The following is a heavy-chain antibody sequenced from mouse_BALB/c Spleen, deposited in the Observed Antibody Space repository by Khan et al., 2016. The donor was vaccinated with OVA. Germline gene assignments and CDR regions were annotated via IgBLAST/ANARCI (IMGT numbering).Heavy chain of an antibody. D-gene: IGHD2-4*01. CDR3: AREGLRGVGLDY. CDR2: IYPGDGDT. CDR1: GYTFTSYN. J-gene: IGHJ4*01. V-gene: IGHV1S56*01. Sequence: QMQLEESGPELVKPGAFVKISCKASGYTFTSYNINWVKQRPGQGLEWIGWIYPGDGDTKYNEKFKGKATLTADQSSTTAYMQLSSLTSENSAVYFCAREGLRGVGLDYWGQEPSVTVSS.